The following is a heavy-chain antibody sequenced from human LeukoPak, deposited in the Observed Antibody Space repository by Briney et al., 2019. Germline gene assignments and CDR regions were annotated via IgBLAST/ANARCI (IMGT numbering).Heavy chain of an antibody. J-gene: IGHJ5*02. CDR1: GFTFSSYG. Sequence: GGSLRLSCAASGFTFSSYGMHWVRQAPGKGLEWVAFIRYDGSNKYYADSVKGRFTISRDNSKNTLYLQMNSLRAEDTAVYYCAKDSVRSSSSNWFDPWGQGTLVTVSS. D-gene: IGHD6-6*01. V-gene: IGHV3-30*02. CDR2: IRYDGSNK. CDR3: AKDSVRSSSSNWFDP.